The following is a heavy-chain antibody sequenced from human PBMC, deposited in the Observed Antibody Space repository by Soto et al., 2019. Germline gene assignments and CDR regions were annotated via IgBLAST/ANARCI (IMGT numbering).Heavy chain of an antibody. J-gene: IGHJ4*02. V-gene: IGHV3-30*03. D-gene: IGHD2-8*02. CDR3: TGEVASGY. Sequence: QVQLGETGGGMGQPGRSLRLSCAVSGFTVSTYGMHWVRQAPGKGLEWVAVISRDGGTKYYADSVKGRFTISRDNSRNTLFLEMNSLRGDDMAVYYCTGEVASGYWGQGTLVTVSS. CDR2: ISRDGGTK. CDR1: GFTVSTYG.